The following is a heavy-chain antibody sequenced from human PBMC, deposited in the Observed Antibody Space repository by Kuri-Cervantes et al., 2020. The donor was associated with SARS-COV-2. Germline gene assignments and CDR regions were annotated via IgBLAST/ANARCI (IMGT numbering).Heavy chain of an antibody. CDR2: ISGGST. Sequence: GESLKISCAASGFTVSSNEMSWVRQAPGKGLEWVSSISGGSTYYADSRKGRFTISRDNSKNTLHLQMNSLRAEDTALYYCARASTFDWLAYYYFHMDVWGKGTTVTVSS. D-gene: IGHD3-9*01. J-gene: IGHJ6*03. CDR3: ARASTFDWLAYYYFHMDV. V-gene: IGHV3-38-3*01. CDR1: GFTVSSNE.